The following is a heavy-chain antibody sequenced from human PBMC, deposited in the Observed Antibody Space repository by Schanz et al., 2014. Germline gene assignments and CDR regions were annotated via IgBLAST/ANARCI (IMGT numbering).Heavy chain of an antibody. D-gene: IGHD3-22*01. CDR2: ISSSSSYT. Sequence: QVQLVESGGGLVKPGGSLRLSCAASGLTFSDYYMSWIRQAPGKGLEWVSYISSSSSYTNYADSVKGRFTISRDNGKTSFFLKKNTVRAEATSVYFGAKYYESALSSPRHDAFDVWGQGTVVTVSS. J-gene: IGHJ3*01. CDR1: GLTFSDYY. V-gene: IGHV3-11*06. CDR3: AKYYESALSSPRHDAFDV.